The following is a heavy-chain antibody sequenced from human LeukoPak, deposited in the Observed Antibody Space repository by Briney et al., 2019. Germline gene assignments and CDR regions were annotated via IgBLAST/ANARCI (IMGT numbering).Heavy chain of an antibody. Sequence: PSETLSLTCAVYGGSFSGYYWSWIRQPPGKGLEWIGEINHSGSTNYNPSLKSRVTISVDTSKNQFSLKLSSVTAADTAVYYCARGTMATVTYYFDYWGQGTLVTVSS. J-gene: IGHJ4*02. V-gene: IGHV4-34*01. D-gene: IGHD4-17*01. CDR3: ARGTMATVTYYFDY. CDR1: GGSFSGYY. CDR2: INHSGST.